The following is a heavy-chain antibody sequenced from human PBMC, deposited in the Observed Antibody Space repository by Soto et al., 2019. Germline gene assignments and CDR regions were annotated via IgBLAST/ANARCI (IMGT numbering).Heavy chain of an antibody. Sequence: RESLKISCTGSGYSFTSYWIGWVRQMPGKGLEWMGIIYPGDSDTRYSPSFQGQVTISADKSISTAYLQWSSLKASDTAMYYCARLRVVPAAPFDPWGQGTLVTVSS. J-gene: IGHJ5*02. CDR3: ARLRVVPAAPFDP. D-gene: IGHD2-2*01. CDR2: IYPGDSDT. V-gene: IGHV5-51*01. CDR1: GYSFTSYW.